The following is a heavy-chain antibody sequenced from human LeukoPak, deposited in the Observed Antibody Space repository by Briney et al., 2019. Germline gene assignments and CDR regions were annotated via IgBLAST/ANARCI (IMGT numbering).Heavy chain of an antibody. CDR1: GGSISSYY. D-gene: IGHD5-18*01. CDR3: ARDHYTIQVWPGAYGMDV. V-gene: IGHV4-4*07. J-gene: IGHJ6*02. Sequence: SETLSLTCTVSGGSISSYYWSWIRQPAGKGLEWIGRIYTSGSTNYNPSLKSRVTMSVDTSKNQFSLKLSSVTAADTAVYYCARDHYTIQVWPGAYGMDVWGQGTTVTVS. CDR2: IYTSGST.